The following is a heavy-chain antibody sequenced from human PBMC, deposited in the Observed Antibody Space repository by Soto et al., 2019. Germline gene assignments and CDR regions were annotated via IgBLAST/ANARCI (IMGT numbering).Heavy chain of an antibody. Sequence: NASETLSLTCTVSGGSIRNYYCSWIRQTPGKGLEYIGFIYNSGSTYYNPSLKSRVTISVDTSKNQFSLKLSSVTAADTAVYYCARARGYSYGFHFDYWGQGTLVTVSS. J-gene: IGHJ4*02. D-gene: IGHD5-18*01. V-gene: IGHV4-59*12. CDR1: GGSIRNYY. CDR2: IYNSGST. CDR3: ARARGYSYGFHFDY.